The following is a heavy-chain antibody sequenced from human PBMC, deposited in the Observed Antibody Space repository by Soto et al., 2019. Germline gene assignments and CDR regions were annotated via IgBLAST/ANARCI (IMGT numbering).Heavy chain of an antibody. J-gene: IGHJ5*02. CDR2: MNPNSGNT. CDR1: GYPFTSYD. D-gene: IGHD6-6*01. Sequence: GASLKVSCKSSGYPFTSYDINWVRQATGQGLEWMGWMNPNSGNTGYAQKFQGRVTMTRNTSISTAYMELSSLRSEDTAVYYCAREVRSSIAARRWFALWGQRTLVTVSS. V-gene: IGHV1-8*01. CDR3: AREVRSSIAARRWFAL.